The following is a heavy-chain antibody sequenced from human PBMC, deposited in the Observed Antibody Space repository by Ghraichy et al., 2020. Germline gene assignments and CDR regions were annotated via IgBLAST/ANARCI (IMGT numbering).Heavy chain of an antibody. D-gene: IGHD7-27*01. CDR1: GFSLSNGRVG. Sequence: SGPTLVKPTQTLTLTCTFSGFSLSNGRVGVGWIRQPPGKALEWLAVIYWDDDKRYSPSLKSRLTITKDTSKNQVVLTMTNMDPVDTATYYCAHRASHWGYTWFDPWGQGTLFTVSS. J-gene: IGHJ5*02. CDR2: IYWDDDK. V-gene: IGHV2-5*02. CDR3: AHRASHWGYTWFDP.